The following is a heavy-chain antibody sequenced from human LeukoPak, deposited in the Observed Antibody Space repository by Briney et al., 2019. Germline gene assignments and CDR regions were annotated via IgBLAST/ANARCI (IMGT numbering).Heavy chain of an antibody. CDR2: INPNSGGT. CDR1: GYTFTDYY. Sequence: ASVKVSCKASGYTFTDYYIHWVGQAPGQGLEWMGWINPNSGGTNYAHKFLGRVTMTRDTSISTAYMDLSGLRSDDTAVYFCARGTGAGGRGRLDSWGQGTLVTVSS. J-gene: IGHJ4*02. D-gene: IGHD6-13*01. CDR3: ARGTGAGGRGRLDS. V-gene: IGHV1-2*07.